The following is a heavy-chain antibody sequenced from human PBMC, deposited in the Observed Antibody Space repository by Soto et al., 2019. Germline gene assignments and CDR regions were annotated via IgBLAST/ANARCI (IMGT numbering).Heavy chain of an antibody. CDR3: ATFLGPTYSYGYPTNPSFDYYGMDV. D-gene: IGHD5-18*01. Sequence: EVQLVQSGAEVKKPGATVKISCKVSGYTFTDYYMHWVQQAPGKGFEWMGLVDPEDGETIYAEKFQGRVTITADTSTDTAYMELSSLRSEDTAVYYCATFLGPTYSYGYPTNPSFDYYGMDVWGQGTTVTVSS. V-gene: IGHV1-69-2*01. J-gene: IGHJ6*02. CDR1: GYTFTDYY. CDR2: VDPEDGET.